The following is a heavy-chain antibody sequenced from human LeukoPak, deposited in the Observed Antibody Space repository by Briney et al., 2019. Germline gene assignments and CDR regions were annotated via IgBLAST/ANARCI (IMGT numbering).Heavy chain of an antibody. D-gene: IGHD6-19*01. CDR3: ARVRNHYSSGYDY. CDR2: INHSGST. Sequence: GSLRLSCAASGFTFSDFFMDWVRQAPGKGLEWIGEINHSGSTNYNPSLKSRVTISVDTSKNQFSLKLSSVTAADTAVYYRARVRNHYSSGYDYWGQGTLVTVSS. CDR1: GFTFSDFF. J-gene: IGHJ4*02. V-gene: IGHV4-34*01.